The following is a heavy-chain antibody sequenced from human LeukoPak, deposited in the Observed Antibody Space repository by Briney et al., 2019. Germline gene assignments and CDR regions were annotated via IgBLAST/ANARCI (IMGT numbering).Heavy chain of an antibody. CDR2: IIPIFGTA. Sequence: SVKVSCKASGYTFTSYDIYWVRQAPGQGLEWMGGIIPIFGTANYAQKFQGRVTITTDESTSTAYMELSSLRSEDTAVYYCASGDSSGYYYGGTPFDYWGQGTLVTVSS. CDR3: ASGDSSGYYYGGTPFDY. V-gene: IGHV1-69*05. J-gene: IGHJ4*02. CDR1: GYTFTSYD. D-gene: IGHD3-22*01.